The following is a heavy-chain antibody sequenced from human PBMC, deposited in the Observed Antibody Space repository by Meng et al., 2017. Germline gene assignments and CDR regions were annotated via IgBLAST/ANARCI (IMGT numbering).Heavy chain of an antibody. CDR1: CGSVGSGNYY. J-gene: IGHJ4*02. CDR2: IVYSGST. V-gene: IGHV4-61*01. Sequence: QESGPGLVGPSETLSLTCTVSCGSVGSGNYYWSWIRQPPGKGLEWIGYIVYSGSTTYNPSLKTRVTISVDTSKNQFSLKLTSVTAADTAVYFCARDVGGDYETLFDYWGQGTLVTVSS. D-gene: IGHD4-17*01. CDR3: ARDVGGDYETLFDY.